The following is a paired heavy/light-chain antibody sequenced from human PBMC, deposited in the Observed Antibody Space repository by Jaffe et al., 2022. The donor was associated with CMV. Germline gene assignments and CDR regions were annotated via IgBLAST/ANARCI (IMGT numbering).Heavy chain of an antibody. CDR2: IYSAGRT. CDR3: VTEGIAVAGMGYFDN. D-gene: IGHD6-19*01. Sequence: EVQLVESGGGLIQPGGSLTLSCAASGFSVGTNYMSWVRQAPGKGLQWVSVIYSAGRTVYADSVRGRFTISRDNSKNMLYLQMNSLRAEDTAVYYCVTEGIAVAGMGYFDNWGQGTLVTVSS. J-gene: IGHJ4*02. CDR1: GFSVGTNY. V-gene: IGHV3-53*01.
Light chain of an antibody. Sequence: DIQMTQSPSTLSASVGDRVTITCRASQSISSWLAWYQQKPGKAPKLLIYKASSLESGVPSRFGGSGSDTEFTLTISSLQPDDFATYYCQHYKSYPWTFGQGTKVEIK. CDR1: QSISSW. CDR2: KAS. V-gene: IGKV1-5*03. J-gene: IGKJ1*01. CDR3: QHYKSYPWT.